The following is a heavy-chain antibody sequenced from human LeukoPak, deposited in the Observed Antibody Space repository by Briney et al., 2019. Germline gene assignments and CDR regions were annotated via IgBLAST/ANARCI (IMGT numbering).Heavy chain of an antibody. CDR1: GFTFSSYA. V-gene: IGHV3-53*01. J-gene: IGHJ3*02. Sequence: PGGSLRLSCAASGFTFSSYAMSWVRQAPGKGLEWVSVIYSGGSTYYADSVKGRFTISRDNSKNTLYLQMNSLRAEDTAVYCCARGRRNYYDSSGYPPHDAFDIWGQGTMVTVSS. D-gene: IGHD3-22*01. CDR2: IYSGGST. CDR3: ARGRRNYYDSSGYPPHDAFDI.